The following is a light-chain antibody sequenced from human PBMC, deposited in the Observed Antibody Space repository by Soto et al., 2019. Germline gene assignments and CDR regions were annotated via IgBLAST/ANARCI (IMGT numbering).Light chain of an antibody. J-gene: IGKJ1*01. CDR1: QSISNH. CDR3: QQSYSSPPT. Sequence: QVTQCPSSLTPSVEDRVIITCRSSQSISNHLNWYQQKPGKAPKHLIIAASSMQSGVPTRFSGSRAGPDFTLTISSLQPEDFATYYCQQSYSSPPTFGQGTKVDIK. CDR2: AAS. V-gene: IGKV1-39*01.